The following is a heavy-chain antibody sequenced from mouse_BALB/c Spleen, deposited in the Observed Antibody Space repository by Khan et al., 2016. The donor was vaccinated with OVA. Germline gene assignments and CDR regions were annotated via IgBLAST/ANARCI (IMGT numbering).Heavy chain of an antibody. CDR2: IWSDGST. V-gene: IGHV2-6-1*01. CDR3: ARQPYYHYNIMDY. J-gene: IGHJ4*01. Sequence: QVQLKQSGPGLVAPSQSLSITCTISGFSLTNYGVHWIRQPPGKGLEWLVVIWSDGSTTYNSALKSRLTITKDNSKSQAFLQMNSLQTDDTAIYFGARQPYYHYNIMDYWGQGTSVTVSA. CDR1: GFSLTNYG. D-gene: IGHD2-10*01.